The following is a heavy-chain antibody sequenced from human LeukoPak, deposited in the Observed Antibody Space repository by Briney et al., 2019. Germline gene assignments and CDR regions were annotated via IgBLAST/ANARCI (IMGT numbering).Heavy chain of an antibody. J-gene: IGHJ4*02. CDR2: TKQDGSEK. CDR3: ARVLDSGSSRYQAFPY. V-gene: IGHV3-7*01. CDR1: GFTFSSYW. Sequence: PGGSLRLSCAASGFTFSSYWMTRVRQAPGKGLEWVANTKQDGSEKYYVDSVKGRFTIFRDNAKNSLYLQMNSLRAEDTAVYYCARVLDSGSSRYQAFPYWGQGTLVTVSS. D-gene: IGHD2-15*01.